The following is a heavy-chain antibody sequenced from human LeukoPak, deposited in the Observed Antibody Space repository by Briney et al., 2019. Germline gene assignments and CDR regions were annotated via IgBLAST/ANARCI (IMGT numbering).Heavy chain of an antibody. CDR1: GGSISSTNW. CDR2: IYYSGST. CDR3: ARHLGPGGWCGGDCYTSEYYFDY. J-gene: IGHJ4*02. V-gene: IGHV4-59*08. Sequence: SETLSLTGTVSGGSISSTNWWSWVRQPPGKGLEWIGYIYYSGSTNYNPSLKSRVTISVDTSKNQFSLKLSSVTAADTAVYYCARHLGPGGWCGGDCYTSEYYFDYWGQGTLVTVSS. D-gene: IGHD2-21*02.